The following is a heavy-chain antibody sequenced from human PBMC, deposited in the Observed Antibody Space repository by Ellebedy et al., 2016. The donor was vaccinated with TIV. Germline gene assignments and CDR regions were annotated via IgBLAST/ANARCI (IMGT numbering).Heavy chain of an antibody. J-gene: IGHJ4*02. CDR3: ARDSKMTFDF. CDR1: GFTFSDYY. Sequence: GESLKISCTASGFTFSDYYMSWIRQAPGKGLEWVSYISRSGDTIYYADSVKGRFTISRDNAKKSLYLQMNNLRAEDTAVYYCARDSKMTFDFWGQGTLVTVSS. D-gene: IGHD5-24*01. CDR2: ISRSGDTI. V-gene: IGHV3-11*01.